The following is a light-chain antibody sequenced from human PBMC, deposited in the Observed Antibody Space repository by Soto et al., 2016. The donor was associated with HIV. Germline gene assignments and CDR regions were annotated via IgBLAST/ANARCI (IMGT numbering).Light chain of an antibody. CDR3: QQYDNVPYT. CDR2: DAS. J-gene: IGKJ2*01. V-gene: IGKV1-33*01. Sequence: DIQMTQSPSSLPASVGDRVNITYQANHDISIFLNWYQQKPGKAPNLLIYDASNLQTGVPSRFSGSGSGTDFTFTISSLQPEDIATYYCQQYDNVPYTFGQGTKLEIK. CDR1: HDISIF.